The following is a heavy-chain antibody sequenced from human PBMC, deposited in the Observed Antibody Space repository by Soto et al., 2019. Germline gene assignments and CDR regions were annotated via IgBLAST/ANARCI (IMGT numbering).Heavy chain of an antibody. V-gene: IGHV3-23*01. J-gene: IGHJ4*02. CDR2: ISGSDGKT. CDR1: GFSFGSYA. CDR3: ARLSYLDY. Sequence: PGGSLRLSCAASGFSFGSYALSWVRQAPGKGLEWVSTISGSDGKTFYADSVKGRFSISRDTSQSTLYLQMNSLRADDTAMYYCARLSYLDYWGQGTLVTVSS.